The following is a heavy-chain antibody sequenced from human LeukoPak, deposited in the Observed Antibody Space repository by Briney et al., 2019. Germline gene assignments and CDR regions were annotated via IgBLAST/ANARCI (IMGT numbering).Heavy chain of an antibody. CDR3: ARDSGFMVRGVIIRPSMGMDV. CDR1: GYTFTSYG. J-gene: IGHJ6*04. Sequence: ASVKVSCKASGYTFTSYGISWVRQAPGQGLERMGWISAYNGNTNYAQKLQGRVTMTTDTSTSTAYMELRSLRSDDTAVYYCARDSGFMVRGVIIRPSMGMDVWGKGTTVTVSS. V-gene: IGHV1-18*04. D-gene: IGHD3-10*01. CDR2: ISAYNGNT.